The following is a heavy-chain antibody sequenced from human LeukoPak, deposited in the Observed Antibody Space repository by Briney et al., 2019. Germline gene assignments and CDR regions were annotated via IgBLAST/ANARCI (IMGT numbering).Heavy chain of an antibody. Sequence: GGSLRLSCAASGFTFSSYGMHWVRQAPGKGLEWVAFIRYDGSNKYYADSVKGRFTISRDNSNNTLYLQMNSLRAEDTAVYYCAKDRLQCWHPDYWGQGTLVTASS. CDR2: IRYDGSNK. J-gene: IGHJ4*02. V-gene: IGHV3-30*02. CDR1: GFTFSSYG. D-gene: IGHD2-8*01. CDR3: AKDRLQCWHPDY.